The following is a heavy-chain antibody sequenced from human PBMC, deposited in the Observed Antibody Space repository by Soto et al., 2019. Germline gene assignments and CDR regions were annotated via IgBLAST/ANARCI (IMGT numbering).Heavy chain of an antibody. Sequence: PSETMSLTCSVSGGYLSSRESYWGWHRQPPGKGLEWIGTIYYSGSTYYNPSLKSRVTISVDTSKNQFSLKLSSVTAADTAVYYCARHWGRGAAGTCYNWGQGTLVTVSS. J-gene: IGHJ4*02. V-gene: IGHV4-39*01. CDR3: ARHWGRGAAGTCYN. CDR1: GGYLSSRESY. D-gene: IGHD6-13*01. CDR2: IYYSGST.